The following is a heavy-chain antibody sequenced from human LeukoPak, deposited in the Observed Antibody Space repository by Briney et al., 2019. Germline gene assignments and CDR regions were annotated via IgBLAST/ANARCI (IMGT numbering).Heavy chain of an antibody. Sequence: GASVKVSCKASGYTFTSYAMHWVRQAPGQRLEWMGWINAGNGNTKYSQKFQGRVTITRDTSASTAYMGLSSLRSEDTAVYYCARSVLLWFGDPTPTLDYWGQGTLVTVYS. V-gene: IGHV1-3*01. CDR3: ARSVLLWFGDPTPTLDY. CDR2: INAGNGNT. D-gene: IGHD3-10*01. CDR1: GYTFTSYA. J-gene: IGHJ4*02.